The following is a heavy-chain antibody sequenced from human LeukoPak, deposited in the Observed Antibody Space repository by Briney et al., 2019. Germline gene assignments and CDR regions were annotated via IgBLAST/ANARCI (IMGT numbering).Heavy chain of an antibody. Sequence: PGGSLRLSCAASGFTFSNYVIHWVRQAPGKGLEWVAVISYDGGKKYYADSVKGRFTISRDNSKNTLYLQMNSLRAEDTAVYYCARTYEIAVAGTATWFDTWGQGTLVTVSS. CDR2: ISYDGGKK. D-gene: IGHD6-19*01. CDR1: GFTFSNYV. J-gene: IGHJ5*02. CDR3: ARTYEIAVAGTATWFDT. V-gene: IGHV3-30*04.